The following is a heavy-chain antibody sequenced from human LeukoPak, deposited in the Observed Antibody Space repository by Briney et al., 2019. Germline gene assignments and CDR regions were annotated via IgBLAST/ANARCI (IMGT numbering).Heavy chain of an antibody. CDR3: ARVNYGSATKEDY. CDR1: GGSISSGGYY. Sequence: PSQTLSLTCTVSGGSISSGGYYWSWIRQHPGKGLEWIGYIYYSGSAYYNPSLKSRVTISVDTSENEFSLKLSSVTAADTAVYYCARVNYGSATKEDYWGQGTLVTVSS. D-gene: IGHD3-10*01. CDR2: IYYSGSA. V-gene: IGHV4-31*03. J-gene: IGHJ4*02.